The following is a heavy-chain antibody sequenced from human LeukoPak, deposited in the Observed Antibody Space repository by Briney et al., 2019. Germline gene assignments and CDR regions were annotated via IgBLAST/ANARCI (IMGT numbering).Heavy chain of an antibody. Sequence: SETLSLTCTVSGGSISSSSYYWGWIRQPPGKGLEWIGSIYYSGSTYYNPSLKSRVTISVDTSKNQFSLKLSSVTAADTAVYYCARGRPKNSSSSGFDYWGQGTLVTVSS. V-gene: IGHV4-39*01. CDR1: GGSISSSSYY. CDR2: IYYSGST. D-gene: IGHD6-6*01. J-gene: IGHJ4*02. CDR3: ARGRPKNSSSSGFDY.